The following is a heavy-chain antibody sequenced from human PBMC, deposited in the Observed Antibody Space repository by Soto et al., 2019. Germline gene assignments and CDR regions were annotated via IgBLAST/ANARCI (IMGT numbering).Heavy chain of an antibody. V-gene: IGHV1-18*01. Sequence: ASVKVSCKASGYTFTSYGISWVRQAPGHGLEWMGWISAYNGNTNYAQKLQGRVTMTTDTSTSTAYMELRSLRSDDTAVYYCARGGGHCSSTSCFQSNWFDPWGQGTLVTVSS. D-gene: IGHD2-2*01. CDR1: GYTFTSYG. J-gene: IGHJ5*02. CDR3: ARGGGHCSSTSCFQSNWFDP. CDR2: ISAYNGNT.